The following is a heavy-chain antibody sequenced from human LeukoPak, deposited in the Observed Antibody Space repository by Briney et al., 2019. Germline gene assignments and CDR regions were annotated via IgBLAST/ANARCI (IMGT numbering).Heavy chain of an antibody. J-gene: IGHJ4*02. CDR2: IYPGDSDT. D-gene: IGHD5-24*01. Sequence: GESLKISCKGSGYSFTSYWIGWVRQMPGKGLEWMGIIYPGDSDTRYSPSFQGRVTISADKSISTAYLQWSSLKASDTAMYYCARHGLEVTTMVDYWGQGTLVTVSS. V-gene: IGHV5-51*01. CDR1: GYSFTSYW. CDR3: ARHGLEVTTMVDY.